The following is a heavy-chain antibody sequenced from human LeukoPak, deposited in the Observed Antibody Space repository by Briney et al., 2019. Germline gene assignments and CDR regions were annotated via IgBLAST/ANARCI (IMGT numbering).Heavy chain of an antibody. CDR1: GFTFSTYW. CDR2: INTDGSTT. Sequence: GGSLRLSCAGSGFTFSTYWMHWVRQAPGGGLVWVSGINTDGSTTSYADSVKGRFTISRDNAKNTVYLQMSSLRAEDTAVYYCAKESGDDVDLEYWGEGALVTVSS. J-gene: IGHJ4*02. V-gene: IGHV3-74*01. D-gene: IGHD5-12*01. CDR3: AKESGDDVDLEY.